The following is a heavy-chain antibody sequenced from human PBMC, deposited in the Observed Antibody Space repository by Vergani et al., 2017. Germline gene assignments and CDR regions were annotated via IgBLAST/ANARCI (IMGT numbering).Heavy chain of an antibody. CDR2: IYYSGST. CDR3: ARLPSPGYDDFWSGYSYYYYYMDV. J-gene: IGHJ6*03. CDR1: GGSVSSGSYY. V-gene: IGHV4-61*01. D-gene: IGHD3-3*01. Sequence: QVQLQESGPGLVKPSETLSLTCTVSGGSVSSGSYYWSWLRQPPGKGLEWIGYIYYSGSTNYNPSLKSRVTISVDTSKNQFSLKLSSVTAADTAVYYCARLPSPGYDDFWSGYSYYYYYMDVWGKGTTVTVSS.